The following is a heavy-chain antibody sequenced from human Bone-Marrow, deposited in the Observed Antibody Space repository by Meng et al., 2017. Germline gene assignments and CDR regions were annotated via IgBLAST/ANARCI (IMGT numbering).Heavy chain of an antibody. J-gene: IGHJ4*02. CDR1: GFTVSSNY. V-gene: IGHV3-7*01. CDR3: ARDPSSSSWYFDY. CDR2: IKQDGSEK. Sequence: GGSLRLSCAASGFTVSSNYMSWVRQAPGKGLEWVANIKQDGSEKYYVDSVKGRFTISRDNAKNSLYLQMNSLRAEDTAVYYCARDPSSSSWYFDYWGQGTLVTVSS. D-gene: IGHD6-13*01.